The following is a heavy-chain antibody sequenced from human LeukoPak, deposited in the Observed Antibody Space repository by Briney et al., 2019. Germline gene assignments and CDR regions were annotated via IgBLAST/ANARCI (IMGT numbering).Heavy chain of an antibody. V-gene: IGHV4-59*01. D-gene: IGHD6-6*01. Sequence: PSETLSLTXTVSGGSISNYYWSWIRQPPGKGLEWIEYIYHSGSTNYNPSLKSRVTISVDTSKNQLSLKLSSVTAADTAVYYCARHRFVAARPNFDYWGQGTLVTVSS. CDR3: ARHRFVAARPNFDY. CDR1: GGSISNYY. J-gene: IGHJ4*02. CDR2: IYHSGST.